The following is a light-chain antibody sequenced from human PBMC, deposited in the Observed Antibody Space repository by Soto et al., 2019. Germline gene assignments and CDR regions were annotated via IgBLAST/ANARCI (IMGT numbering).Light chain of an antibody. Sequence: QSALAQPASVSGSPGQSITISCTGTSSDVGGYNFVSWYQHHPGRAPKLIIYDVIDRPSGVSNRFSGSKSGHTASLTISGLQAEDEADYYCSSYSTSSTPYVFGTGTKLTVL. CDR2: DVI. CDR1: SSDVGGYNF. V-gene: IGLV2-14*03. J-gene: IGLJ1*01. CDR3: SSYSTSSTPYV.